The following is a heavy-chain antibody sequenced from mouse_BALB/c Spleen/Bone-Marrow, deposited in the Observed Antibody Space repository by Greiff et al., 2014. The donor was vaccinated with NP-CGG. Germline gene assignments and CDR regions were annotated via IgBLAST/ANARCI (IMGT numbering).Heavy chain of an antibody. CDR1: GFTFSNYG. Sequence: VQLKGSGGGLVQPGGSLKLSCAASGFTFSNYGMSWGRQTPDKRLGMIATVYVNGDRTYHPDSVKGRFTISRDNAKNTLSLQMSSLKSEDTAMYYCARGYDYSSWFAYWGQGTLVTVSA. J-gene: IGHJ3*01. CDR3: ARGYDYSSWFAY. V-gene: IGHV5-6-3*01. D-gene: IGHD2-4*01. CDR2: VYVNGDRT.